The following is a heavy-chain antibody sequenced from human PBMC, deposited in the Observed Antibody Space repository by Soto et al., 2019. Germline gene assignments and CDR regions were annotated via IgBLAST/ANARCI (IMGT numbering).Heavy chain of an antibody. D-gene: IGHD4-17*01. Sequence: QLQLQESGPGLVKPSETLSLTCTVSGGSISSSSYYWGWIRQPPGKGLEWIGSIYYSGSTYYNPSLKSRVTLSVDTSKNQSSLKLSSVTAADTAVYYCARSMTTVVTLDYWGQGTLVTVSS. J-gene: IGHJ4*02. CDR2: IYYSGST. V-gene: IGHV4-39*01. CDR1: GGSISSSSYY. CDR3: ARSMTTVVTLDY.